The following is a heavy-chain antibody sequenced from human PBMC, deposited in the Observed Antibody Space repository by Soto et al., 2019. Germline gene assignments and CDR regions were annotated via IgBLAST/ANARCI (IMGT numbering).Heavy chain of an antibody. D-gene: IGHD5-18*01. J-gene: IGHJ6*02. Sequence: SETLSLTCTVSGGSVSSGSYYWSWIRQPPGKGLEWIGYIYYSGSTNYNPSLKSRVTISVDTSKNQFSLKPSSVTAADTAVYYCARDWRMDTAMVYRYYYGMDVWGQGTTVTVSS. CDR1: GGSVSSGSYY. CDR2: IYYSGST. CDR3: ARDWRMDTAMVYRYYYGMDV. V-gene: IGHV4-61*01.